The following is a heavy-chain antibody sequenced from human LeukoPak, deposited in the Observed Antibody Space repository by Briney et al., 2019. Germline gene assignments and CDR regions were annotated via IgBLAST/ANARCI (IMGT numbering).Heavy chain of an antibody. CDR3: ATYFGLRFVDIDS. J-gene: IGHJ4*02. Sequence: GGSLRLSCAASGFTFSSYEMNWVRQAPGKGLEWVSYISSSGSTIYYADSVKGRFTISRDNSKNTLYLQMNSLRGEDTAVYYCATYFGLRFVDIDSWGQGTLVTVSS. D-gene: IGHD3-3*01. V-gene: IGHV3-48*03. CDR2: ISSSGSTI. CDR1: GFTFSSYE.